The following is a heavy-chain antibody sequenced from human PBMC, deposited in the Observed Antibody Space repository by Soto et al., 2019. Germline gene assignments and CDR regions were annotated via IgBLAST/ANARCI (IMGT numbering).Heavy chain of an antibody. Sequence: EVQLLDSGGGLVQPGGSLRLSCAASGFTFSSYAMSWVRQAPGKGLEWVSAISGRAITTYYADSVKGRFTIARDNSKNTVYLQMNSLRAEDTAIYYCAKVIVARGGMDVWGRGTTVTGSS. D-gene: IGHD6-6*01. CDR1: GFTFSSYA. J-gene: IGHJ6*02. CDR3: AKVIVARGGMDV. CDR2: ISGRAITT. V-gene: IGHV3-23*01.